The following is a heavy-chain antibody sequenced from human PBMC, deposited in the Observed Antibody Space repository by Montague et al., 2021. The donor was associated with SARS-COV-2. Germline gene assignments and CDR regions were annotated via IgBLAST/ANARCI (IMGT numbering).Heavy chain of an antibody. CDR1: GFTFSGYG. D-gene: IGHD5-24*01. Sequence: SLRLSCAASGFTFSGYGMSWVRQAPGKGLEWVSGIDNNGDSTYYTNSVKGRFTISRDIYKNTLYLQMNSLTAEDTAVYYCAKIVFQGGSNVFDNWGQGTLVTVSS. CDR3: AKIVFQGGSNVFDN. CDR2: IDNNGDST. J-gene: IGHJ4*02. V-gene: IGHV3-23*01.